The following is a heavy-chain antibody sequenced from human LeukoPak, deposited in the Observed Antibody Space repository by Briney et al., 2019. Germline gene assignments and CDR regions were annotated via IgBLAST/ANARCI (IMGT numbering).Heavy chain of an antibody. CDR3: ARAYYYGSSGYLDC. Sequence: GGSLRLSCAASGFTFDDYGMSWVRQAPGKGLEWVSGINWNGGSTGYADSVKGRFTISRDNAKNSLYLQMNSLRAEDTALYYCARAYYYGSSGYLDCWGQGTLVTVSS. CDR1: GFTFDDYG. V-gene: IGHV3-20*04. D-gene: IGHD3-22*01. J-gene: IGHJ4*02. CDR2: INWNGGST.